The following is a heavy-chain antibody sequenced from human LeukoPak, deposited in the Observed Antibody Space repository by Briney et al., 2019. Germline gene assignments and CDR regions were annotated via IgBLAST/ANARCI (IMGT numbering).Heavy chain of an antibody. J-gene: IGHJ6*02. CDR2: IYSGGSA. CDR3: AKGTVTTFLDYYYYGMDV. V-gene: IGHV3-53*05. D-gene: IGHD4-17*01. CDR1: GFTXSSNY. Sequence: LRLSCXXSGFTXSSNYMSWVRQAPGKGLEWVSVIYSGGSAYYSDSVKGRFTISRDNAKNSLYLQMNSLRAEDTALYYCAKGTVTTFLDYYYYGMDVRGQGTTVTVSS.